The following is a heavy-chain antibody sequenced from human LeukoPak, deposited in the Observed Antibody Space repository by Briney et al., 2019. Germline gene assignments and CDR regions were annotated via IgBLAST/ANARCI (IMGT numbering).Heavy chain of an antibody. CDR1: GYTFTSYD. CDR2: INPSGGST. J-gene: IGHJ4*02. V-gene: IGHV1-46*01. D-gene: IGHD1-26*01. Sequence: ASVKVSCKASGYTFTSYDINWVRQAPGQGLEWMGIINPSGGSTSYAQKFQGRVTMTRDTSTSTVYMELSSLRSEDTAVYYCARGPLVGATRGSTHFDYWGQGTLVTVSS. CDR3: ARGPLVGATRGSTHFDY.